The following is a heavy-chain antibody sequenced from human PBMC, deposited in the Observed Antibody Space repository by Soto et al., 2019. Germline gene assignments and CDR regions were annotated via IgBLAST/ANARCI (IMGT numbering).Heavy chain of an antibody. J-gene: IGHJ6*02. CDR3: ARDINCISTSCYGSDYYYYGMDV. CDR2: IYYSGST. V-gene: IGHV4-59*01. D-gene: IGHD2-2*01. Sequence: SETLSLTCTVSGASICSYYWSWIRQPPGKGLEWIGYIYYSGSTNYNPSLKSRVTISVDTSKNQFSLKLSSVTAADTAVYYCARDINCISTSCYGSDYYYYGMDVWGQGTTVTVSS. CDR1: GASICSYY.